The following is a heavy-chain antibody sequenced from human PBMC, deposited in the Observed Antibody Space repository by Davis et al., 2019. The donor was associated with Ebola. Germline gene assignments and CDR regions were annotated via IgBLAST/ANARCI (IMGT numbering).Heavy chain of an antibody. Sequence: ASVKVSCKVFGYTLTDLSIHWVRQAPGQGLEWMGWINPNSGNTGYAQKFQGRVTMTRENSISTAYMELSSLRSEDTAVYYCARGGVAYSDLDYWGQGTLVTVSS. CDR1: GYTLTDLS. J-gene: IGHJ4*02. D-gene: IGHD2-21*01. V-gene: IGHV1-8*01. CDR3: ARGGVAYSDLDY. CDR2: INPNSGNT.